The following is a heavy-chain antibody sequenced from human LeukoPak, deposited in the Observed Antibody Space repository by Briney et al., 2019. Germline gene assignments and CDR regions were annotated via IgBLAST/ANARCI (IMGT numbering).Heavy chain of an antibody. J-gene: IGHJ4*02. V-gene: IGHV3-23*01. CDR1: GFTFSSYA. Sequence: GGSLRLSCAASGFTFSSYAMSWVRQAPGKGLEWVSAISGSGGSTYYADSVKGRFTISRDNSKNTLYLQMNSLRAEDTAVYYCAKESGTIFGVVIIYFDYWGQGTLVTVSS. CDR2: ISGSGGST. CDR3: AKESGTIFGVVIIYFDY. D-gene: IGHD3-3*01.